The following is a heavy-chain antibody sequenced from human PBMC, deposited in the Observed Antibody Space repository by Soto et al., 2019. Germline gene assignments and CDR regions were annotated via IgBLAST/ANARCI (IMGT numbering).Heavy chain of an antibody. J-gene: IGHJ2*01. CDR2: ISYDGSNK. CDR3: AKDHYGDYSTDWGYFDL. V-gene: IGHV3-30*18. Sequence: GGSLRLSCAASGFTFSSYGMHWVRQAPGKGLEWVAVISYDGSNKYYADSVKGRFTISRDNSKNTLYLQMNSLRAEDTAVYYCAKDHYGDYSTDWGYFDLWGRGTLVTVSS. CDR1: GFTFSSYG. D-gene: IGHD4-17*01.